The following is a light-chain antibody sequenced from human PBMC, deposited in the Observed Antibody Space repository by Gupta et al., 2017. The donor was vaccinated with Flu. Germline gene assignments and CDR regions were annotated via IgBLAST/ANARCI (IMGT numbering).Light chain of an antibody. CDR2: AAS. CDR3: QQSYSTPWT. V-gene: IGKV1-39*01. Sequence: DIQMAQSLSSLSASVGDRVTITYRASQSISSYLNWYQQKPGKAPKLLIYAASSLQSGVPSRSSGSGSGTDFTLTISSLQPEDFATYYCQQSYSTPWTFGPGTKVDIK. CDR1: QSISSY. J-gene: IGKJ3*01.